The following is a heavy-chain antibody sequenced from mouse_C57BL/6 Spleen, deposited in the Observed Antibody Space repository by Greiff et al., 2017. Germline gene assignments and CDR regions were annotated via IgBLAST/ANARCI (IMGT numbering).Heavy chain of an antibody. CDR1: GYTFTSYW. D-gene: IGHD1-1*01. CDR3: AREGARLRYPYAMDY. Sequence: QVQLQQPGTELVKPGASVKLSCKASGYTFTSYWMHWVKQRPGQGLEWIGNINPSNGGTNYNEKFKSKATLTVDKSSSTAYMQLSSLTSEDSAVYYWAREGARLRYPYAMDYWGQGTSVTVSS. CDR2: INPSNGGT. J-gene: IGHJ4*01. V-gene: IGHV1-53*01.